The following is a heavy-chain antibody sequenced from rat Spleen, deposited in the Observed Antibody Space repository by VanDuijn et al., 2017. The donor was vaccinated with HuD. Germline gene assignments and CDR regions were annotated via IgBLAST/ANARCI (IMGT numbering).Heavy chain of an antibody. CDR3: TTDRLGADYFDY. Sequence: EVRLVESGGGLVRPGGSLKVSCEASGFIFRNYDMVWVRQAPTKGLEWIAYISPGGGSTYYRDSVKGRFTISRDNAKTTLYLQMDSLRSEDTATYYCTTDRLGADYFDYWGQGVMVTVSS. CDR1: GFIFRNYD. J-gene: IGHJ2*01. D-gene: IGHD5-1*01. V-gene: IGHV5-27*01. CDR2: ISPGGGST.